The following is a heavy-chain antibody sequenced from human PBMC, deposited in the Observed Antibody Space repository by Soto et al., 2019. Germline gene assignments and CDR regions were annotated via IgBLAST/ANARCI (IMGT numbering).Heavy chain of an antibody. Sequence: QVQLVESGGGVVQPGRSLRLSCAASGFTFSSYAMHWVRQAPGKGLEWVAVMSYDGSNKYYADSVKGRFTISRDNSKNTLYLQMSSLRAEDTGVYYCARDKSPYSSGWHNRHFDYWGQGTLVTVSS. J-gene: IGHJ4*02. V-gene: IGHV3-30-3*01. CDR3: ARDKSPYSSGWHNRHFDY. CDR1: GFTFSSYA. CDR2: MSYDGSNK. D-gene: IGHD6-19*01.